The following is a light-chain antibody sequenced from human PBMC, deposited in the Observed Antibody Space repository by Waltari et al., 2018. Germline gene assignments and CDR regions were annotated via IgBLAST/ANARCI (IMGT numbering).Light chain of an antibody. CDR3: SSYTSSSTSLYV. CDR1: SSDVGGYND. Sequence: QSALTQPASVSGSPGQSITISCTGTSSDVGGYNDVSWYQHHPGKAPKVKIYDVSKRPSGVSNRVSGSKSGNTASLTISGLQAEDEADYYCSSYTSSSTSLYVFGTGTKVTVL. J-gene: IGLJ1*01. V-gene: IGLV2-14*03. CDR2: DVS.